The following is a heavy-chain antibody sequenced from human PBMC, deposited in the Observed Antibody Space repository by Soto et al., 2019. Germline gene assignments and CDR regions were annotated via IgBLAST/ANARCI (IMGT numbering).Heavy chain of an antibody. CDR2: VHNSGST. J-gene: IGHJ4*01. V-gene: IGHV4-59*08. Sequence: SETLSLTCSVSGGSISSHYWSWIRQPPGKRLEWIGYVHNSGSTNYNPSLKSRVTTAVDTSKNQFSLKLSSVTAADTAVYYCARHSWELRKTFDYWGQGTLVTVSS. CDR3: ARHSWELRKTFDY. D-gene: IGHD1-7*01. CDR1: GGSISSHY.